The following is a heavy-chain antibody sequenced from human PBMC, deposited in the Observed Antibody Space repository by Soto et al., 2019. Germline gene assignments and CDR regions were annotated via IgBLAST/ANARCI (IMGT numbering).Heavy chain of an antibody. V-gene: IGHV3-64D*06. D-gene: IGHD6-19*01. CDR2: ISTNGGST. CDR1: GFTFSSYA. J-gene: IGHJ4*02. Sequence: SCSASGFTFSSYAMHWVRQAPGKGLEYVSSISTNGGSTHYADSVKGRFTISRDNSKNTQYLQMSSLKASDTAIYYCAIRGASQWLKFWGQGTLVTVSS. CDR3: AIRGASQWLKF.